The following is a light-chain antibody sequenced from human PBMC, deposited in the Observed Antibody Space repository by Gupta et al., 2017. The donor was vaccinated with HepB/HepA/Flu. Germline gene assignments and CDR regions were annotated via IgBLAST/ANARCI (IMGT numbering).Light chain of an antibody. J-gene: IGLJ2*01. Sequence: QSALTQPASVSGSPGQSITISCTGTSSDVGGYNYVSWYQQHPGKAPKLMIYDVSNRPSGGANRVSGSKSGNTAALTISGLQAEDEADYYCSSYTSSSTRGVVFGGGTKLTVL. CDR1: SSDVGGYNY. CDR2: DVS. CDR3: SSYTSSSTRGVV. V-gene: IGLV2-14*01.